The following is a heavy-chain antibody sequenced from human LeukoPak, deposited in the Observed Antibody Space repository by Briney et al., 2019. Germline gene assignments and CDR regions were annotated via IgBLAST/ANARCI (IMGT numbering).Heavy chain of an antibody. CDR1: GYTFTSYY. D-gene: IGHD6-13*01. V-gene: IGHV1-46*01. CDR3: ARSGRRSWFGGDYYYYMDV. Sequence: ASVKVSCKASGYTFTSYYIHWVRQAPGQGLEWLGMINPSGGSTTYAQKFQGRVTMTRDTSTSTVYMELRSLRSDDTAVYYCARSGRRSWFGGDYYYYMDVWGKGTTVTISS. CDR2: INPSGGST. J-gene: IGHJ6*03.